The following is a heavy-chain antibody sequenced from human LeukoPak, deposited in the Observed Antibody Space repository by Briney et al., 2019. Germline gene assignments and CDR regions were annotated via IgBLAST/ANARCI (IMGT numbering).Heavy chain of an antibody. Sequence: GGSLRLSCAASGFTFSSYWMSWVRQAPGKGLEWVANIKQDGSEKFYVDSVKGRFTISRDNAKNSLYLQMNSLRAEDTAVYYCARNYDYGDNYYYGMDVWGQGTTVTVSS. CDR3: ARNYDYGDNYYYGMDV. CDR1: GFTFSSYW. J-gene: IGHJ6*02. D-gene: IGHD4-17*01. V-gene: IGHV3-7*02. CDR2: IKQDGSEK.